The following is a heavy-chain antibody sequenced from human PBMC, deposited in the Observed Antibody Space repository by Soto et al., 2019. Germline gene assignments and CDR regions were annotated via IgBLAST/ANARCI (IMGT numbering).Heavy chain of an antibody. Sequence: SATLSLTCSVSGLTISSASYYWSWILQHPGKGLEWVGNIYYNGSTYYSPSLKSRVTVWFDTSKNQFSLRLTSVTAADTAVYYCARYRISGSWSKFDYWGQGTRVTVSS. CDR2: IYYNGST. V-gene: IGHV4-31*03. J-gene: IGHJ4*02. CDR1: GLTISSASYY. D-gene: IGHD6-13*01. CDR3: ARYRISGSWSKFDY.